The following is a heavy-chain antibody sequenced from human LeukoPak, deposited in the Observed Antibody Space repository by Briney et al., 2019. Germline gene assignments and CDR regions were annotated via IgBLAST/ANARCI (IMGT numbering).Heavy chain of an antibody. D-gene: IGHD3-3*01. Sequence: SETLSLTCAVSGGPISSHSWNWIRQPPGKGLEWIGNIFDNGSTNYNPSLESRVTISVDTSKNQFSLHLTSVTAADTAVYYCAGVVIIDYYYYYMDVWGKGTTVTVSS. J-gene: IGHJ6*03. CDR2: IFDNGST. V-gene: IGHV4-59*11. CDR1: GGPISSHS. CDR3: AGVVIIDYYYYYMDV.